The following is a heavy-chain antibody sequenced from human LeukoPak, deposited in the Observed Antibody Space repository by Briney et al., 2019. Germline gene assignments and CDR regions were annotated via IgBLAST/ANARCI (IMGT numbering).Heavy chain of an antibody. CDR3: AGNDYTKNWFDP. D-gene: IGHD4-11*01. V-gene: IGHV4-30-4*08. Sequence: SQTLSLTCTVSGGSISSGGYYWSWIRQHPGKGLEWIGYIYYSGNTYYNPSLKSRVTISVDTSKNQFSLKLSSVTAADTAVHYCAGNDYTKNWFDPWGQGTLVTVSS. J-gene: IGHJ5*02. CDR2: IYYSGNT. CDR1: GGSISSGGYY.